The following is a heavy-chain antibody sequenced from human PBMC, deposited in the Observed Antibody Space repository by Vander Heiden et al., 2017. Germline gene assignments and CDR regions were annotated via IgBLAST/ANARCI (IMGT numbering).Heavy chain of an antibody. CDR3: ARDYGSSSD. CDR1: GCSFSGYY. D-gene: IGHD6-6*01. V-gene: IGHV4-34*01. CDR2: ISIREGT. J-gene: IGHJ4*02. Sequence: QVQLQQWGAGLLRPSGTLSLTCAVYGCSFSGYYWSWVRQPPGKGLEWIGHISIREGTNNNPSLTSRVTISVDTSKNQFSLKVNSVTAADTAVYYCARDYGSSSDWGQGTLVTVSS.